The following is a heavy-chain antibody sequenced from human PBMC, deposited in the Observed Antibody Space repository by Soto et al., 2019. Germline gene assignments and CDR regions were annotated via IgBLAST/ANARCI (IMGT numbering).Heavy chain of an antibody. D-gene: IGHD4-4*01. J-gene: IGHJ4*02. CDR1: GFPFSSYV. Sequence: GGSLRLSCAASGFPFSSYVMAWVRQAPGKGLEWVSGISGGGSNTFYADSAKGRFTISRDNSKNTLLLQMNSLGAEDTAVYYCAKDSNKYSSSLRGRYFDYWGQGIGVTVSS. V-gene: IGHV3-23*01. CDR2: ISGGGSNT. CDR3: AKDSNKYSSSLRGRYFDY.